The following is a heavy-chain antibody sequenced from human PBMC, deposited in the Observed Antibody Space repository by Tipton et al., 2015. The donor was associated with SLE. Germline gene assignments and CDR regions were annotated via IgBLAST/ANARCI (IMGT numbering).Heavy chain of an antibody. CDR1: GGSISSGSYY. CDR3: ARERGSYYYFDS. J-gene: IGHJ4*02. D-gene: IGHD3-10*01. V-gene: IGHV4-61*09. Sequence: TLSLTCTVSGGSISSGSYYWSWIRQPAGKGLEWIGNIFLSGDTDYNPSLKSRVTISVDTSKNQFYLELKSVTAADTAVYYCARERGSYYYFDSWGQGTLATVSS. CDR2: IFLSGDT.